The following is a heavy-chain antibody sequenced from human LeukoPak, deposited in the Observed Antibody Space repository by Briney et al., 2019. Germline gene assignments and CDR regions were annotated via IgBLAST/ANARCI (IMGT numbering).Heavy chain of an antibody. CDR1: GFTFSSYS. Sequence: GGSPRLSCAASGFTFSSYSMNWVRQAPGKGLEWVSSISCSSNYIYYADSVKGRFTISRDNAKNSLYLQMNSLRAEDTAVYYCARVVYYYDSSGYPGAFDIWGQGTMVTVSS. J-gene: IGHJ3*02. CDR2: ISCSSNYI. D-gene: IGHD3-22*01. V-gene: IGHV3-21*01. CDR3: ARVVYYYDSSGYPGAFDI.